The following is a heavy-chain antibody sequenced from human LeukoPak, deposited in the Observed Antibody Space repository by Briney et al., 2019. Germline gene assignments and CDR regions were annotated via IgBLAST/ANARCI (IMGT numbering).Heavy chain of an antibody. CDR2: ISGSGDST. CDR3: AKGLSSSTWADFDS. CDR1: GFTFSLYA. V-gene: IGHV3-23*01. D-gene: IGHD6-13*01. Sequence: GGSLRLSCAASGFTFSLYAMTWVRQAPGKRLGWVSGISGSGDSTHYADSMKGRFTISRDSSKNTVHLQMNSLRVEDTAVYYCAKGLSSSTWADFDSWGQGTLVTVSS. J-gene: IGHJ4*02.